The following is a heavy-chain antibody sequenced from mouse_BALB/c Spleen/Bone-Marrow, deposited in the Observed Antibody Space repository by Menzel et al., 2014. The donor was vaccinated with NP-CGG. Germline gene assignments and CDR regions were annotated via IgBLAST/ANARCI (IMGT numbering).Heavy chain of an antibody. CDR3: ASGDYFDY. V-gene: IGHV1-9*01. CDR2: ILPGSGST. CDR1: GYTFSNYW. J-gene: IGHJ2*01. Sequence: VQLQQSGAELMKPGASVKISCKATGYTFSNYWMEWVKQRPGHGLEWIGEILPGSGSTNYNEKFTGKATFTADTPSNTAYLQLSSLTSADSAVYYCASGDYFDYWGQGTTLTVSS.